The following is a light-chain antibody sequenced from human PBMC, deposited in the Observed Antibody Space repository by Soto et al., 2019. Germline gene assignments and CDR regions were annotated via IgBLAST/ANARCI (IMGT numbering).Light chain of an antibody. V-gene: IGLV1-51*02. CDR1: SPNIGSNY. CDR3: GTWDSSLSAHV. CDR2: ENN. J-gene: IGLJ1*01. Sequence: QSVLTQPPPVSAAPGQTVTISCSGSSPNIGSNYVSWYQQLPGTAPKLLIYENNKRPSGIPDRFSGSKSGTSATLGVTGLQIGDEADYYCGTWDSSLSAHVFGTGTKVTVL.